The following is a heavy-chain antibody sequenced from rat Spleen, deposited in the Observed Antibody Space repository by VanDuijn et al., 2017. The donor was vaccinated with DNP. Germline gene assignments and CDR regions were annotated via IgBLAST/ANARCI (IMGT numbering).Heavy chain of an antibody. V-gene: IGHV3-3*01. CDR1: GYSITSNYT. D-gene: IGHD5-1*01. CDR2: INNAGNT. CDR3: AIQLGVFDY. J-gene: IGHJ2*01. Sequence: EVQLQESGPGLVKPSQSLSLTCSVTGYSITSNYTWSWIRKFPGNKLEWMGYINNAGNTNYNPSLKSRFSITRDTSKKQFFLQVNSVGTEDTATYYCAIQLGVFDYWGQGVMVTVSS.